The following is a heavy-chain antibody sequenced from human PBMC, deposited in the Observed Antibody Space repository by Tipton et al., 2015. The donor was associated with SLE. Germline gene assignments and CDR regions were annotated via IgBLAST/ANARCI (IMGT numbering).Heavy chain of an antibody. D-gene: IGHD3-10*01. CDR3: ARVAGSYGLGSYYIDF. CDR1: GYSFTNYW. Sequence: QLVQSGAAVKKPGESLKMSCKTSGYSFTNYWIGWVRQMPGQGLEYVGIIHPGESETRYSPSFQGQVTMSADRSISTAYLQWSSLKASDTAMYYCARVAGSYGLGSYYIDFWGQGTLVTVSS. V-gene: IGHV5-51*03. CDR2: IHPGESET. J-gene: IGHJ4*02.